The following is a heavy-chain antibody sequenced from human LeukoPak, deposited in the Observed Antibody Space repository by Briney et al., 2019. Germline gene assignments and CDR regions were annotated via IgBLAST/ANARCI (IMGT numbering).Heavy chain of an antibody. D-gene: IGHD3-3*01. CDR2: IYYSGST. J-gene: IGHJ4*02. Sequence: SQTLSLTCTVSGGSISSGGYYWSWIRQHPGKGLEWLGYIYYSGSTYYNPSLKSRVTISVDTSKNQLSLKLSSVTAADTAVYYCARAPHYDFWSGYYGTYFDYWGQGTLVTVSS. CDR1: GGSISSGGYY. V-gene: IGHV4-31*03. CDR3: ARAPHYDFWSGYYGTYFDY.